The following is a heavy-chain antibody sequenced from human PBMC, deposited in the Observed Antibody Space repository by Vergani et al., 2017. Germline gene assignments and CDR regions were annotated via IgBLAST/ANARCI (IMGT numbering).Heavy chain of an antibody. CDR1: GFTFSSYG. D-gene: IGHD3-22*01. Sequence: VQLVESGGGLVQPGGSLRLSCAASGFTFSSYGMHWVRQAPGKGLEWVAVIWYDGSNKYYADSVKGRFTISRDNSKNTLYLQMNSLRAEDTAVYYCARAYYDSSGYSRGSLDYWGQGTLVTVSS. J-gene: IGHJ4*02. V-gene: IGHV3-33*08. CDR3: ARAYYDSSGYSRGSLDY. CDR2: IWYDGSNK.